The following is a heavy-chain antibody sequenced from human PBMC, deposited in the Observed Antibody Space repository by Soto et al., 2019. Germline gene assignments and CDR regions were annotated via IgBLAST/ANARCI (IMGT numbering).Heavy chain of an antibody. Sequence: EVQLVESGGGLVQPGGSLRLSCAASGFTFSSYWMHWVRQAPGKGLVWVSRINSGGSSTDYADSVKGRFTISRDNDKNTLYLKMNSLRAEDTAVYYCARDSGSYADYWGQGTLVTVSS. J-gene: IGHJ4*02. V-gene: IGHV3-74*01. CDR1: GFTFSSYW. CDR3: ARDSGSYADY. CDR2: INSGGSST. D-gene: IGHD1-26*01.